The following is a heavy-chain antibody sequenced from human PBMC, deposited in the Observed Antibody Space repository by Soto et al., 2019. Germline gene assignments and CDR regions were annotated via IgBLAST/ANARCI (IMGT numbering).Heavy chain of an antibody. CDR2: MSYDGRNK. J-gene: IGHJ6*02. Sequence: QEQLVESGGGVVQPGRSLRLSCVASGFTFSSFAMHWVRQAPGKGLEWVAVMSYDGRNKNYADSVKGRVTISRDNSKNTLYLQMNSLRADDTAVYYCAKVKGIAAGWGMDVWGQGTGVTVSS. CDR1: GFTFSSFA. D-gene: IGHD6-13*01. V-gene: IGHV3-30*04. CDR3: AKVKGIAAGWGMDV.